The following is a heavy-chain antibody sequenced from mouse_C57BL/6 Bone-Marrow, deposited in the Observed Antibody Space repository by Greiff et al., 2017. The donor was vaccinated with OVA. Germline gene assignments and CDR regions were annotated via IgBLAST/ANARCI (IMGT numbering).Heavy chain of an antibody. CDR1: GYSFTDYN. CDR2: INPNYGTT. J-gene: IGHJ4*01. D-gene: IGHD1-2*01. CDR3: ASLLRYGYYAMDY. Sequence: EVKLVESGPELVKPGASVKISCKASGYSFTDYNMNWVKQSNGKSLEWIGVINPNYGTTSYNQKFKGKATLTVDQSSSTAYMQLNSLTSEDSAVYYCASLLRYGYYAMDYWGQGTSVTVSS. V-gene: IGHV1-39*01.